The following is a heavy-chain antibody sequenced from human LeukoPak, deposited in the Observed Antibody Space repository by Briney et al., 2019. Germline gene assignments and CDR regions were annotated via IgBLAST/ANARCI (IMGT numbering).Heavy chain of an antibody. Sequence: GGSLRLSCAASGFTFSDYYMTWIRQAPGEGLEWLSYISGSGTTIYYADSVKGRFTISRDNAKNSLYLQMNSLRAEDTAVYYCARDHCSSTSFYDYWRQGTLVSVSS. CDR1: GFTFSDYY. V-gene: IGHV3-11*01. D-gene: IGHD2-2*01. CDR2: ISGSGTTI. J-gene: IGHJ4*02. CDR3: ARDHCSSTSFYDY.